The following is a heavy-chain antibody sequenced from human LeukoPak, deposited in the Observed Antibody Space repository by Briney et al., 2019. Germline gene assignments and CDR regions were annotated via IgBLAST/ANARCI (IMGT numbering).Heavy chain of an antibody. D-gene: IGHD3-10*01. Sequence: SETLSLTCTVSGGSISSSSYYWGWIRQPPGKGLEWIGEINHSGYTNYNPSLKSRVTISVDTSRKQFSLNLNSVTAADTAVYYCARIWPDLWGRGTLVTVSS. CDR3: ARIWPDL. CDR1: GGSISSSSYY. V-gene: IGHV4-39*07. CDR2: INHSGYT. J-gene: IGHJ2*01.